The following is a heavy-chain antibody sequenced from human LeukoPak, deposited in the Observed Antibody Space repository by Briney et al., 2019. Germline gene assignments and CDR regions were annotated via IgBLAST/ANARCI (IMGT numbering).Heavy chain of an antibody. Sequence: SETLSLTCTVSGASIRHYYWTWIRQPPGRGLEWVGFIYYSGSTKYNPSLKSRVTISVYTSKNYFCLRLTSVTAADTAVYYCARGGNWFDPWGQGTLVTVSS. J-gene: IGHJ5*02. CDR1: GASIRHYY. V-gene: IGHV4-59*01. CDR2: IYYSGST. CDR3: ARGGNWFDP.